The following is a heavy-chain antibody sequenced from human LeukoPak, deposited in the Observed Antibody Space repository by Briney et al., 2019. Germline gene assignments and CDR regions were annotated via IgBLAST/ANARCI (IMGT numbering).Heavy chain of an antibody. D-gene: IGHD6-13*01. CDR1: GFTFNDCS. V-gene: IGHV3-21*01. Sequence: NPGGSLRLSCAASGFTFNDCSMNWVRQAPGKGLECVSSISSGSGHIYYADSVTGRFTISRDNAKNSLYLQMNSLRAEDTAVYYCARKVYSSSWQTSVGLDYWGQGTLVTVSS. CDR2: ISSGSGHI. CDR3: ARKVYSSSWQTSVGLDY. J-gene: IGHJ4*02.